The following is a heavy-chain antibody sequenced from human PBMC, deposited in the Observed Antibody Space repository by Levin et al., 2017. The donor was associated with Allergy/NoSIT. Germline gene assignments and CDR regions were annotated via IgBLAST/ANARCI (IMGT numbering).Heavy chain of an antibody. V-gene: IGHV3-48*02. J-gene: IGHJ3*02. Sequence: GESLKISCAASGFTFSTYSMNWVRQAAGKGLEWVSYITDSSDIIDYADSVKGRFTISRDNAKNSLSLQMNSLRDEDTAVYYCARDKDYAFDIWGQGTMVIVSS. CDR3: ARDKDYAFDI. CDR1: GFTFSTYS. CDR2: ITDSSDII. D-gene: IGHD2-15*01.